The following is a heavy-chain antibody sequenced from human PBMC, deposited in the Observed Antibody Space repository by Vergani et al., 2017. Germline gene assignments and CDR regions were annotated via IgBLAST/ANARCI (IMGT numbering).Heavy chain of an antibody. CDR3: ARTLEYSSSTPWFDA. Sequence: QLQLQESGPGLVKPSETLSLTCTVSGGSISSSGYYWSWIRQHPGKGLEWIGYIYYSGSTYYNPSLKSRVTISVDTSKNQFALKLSSVTAADTAVYYCARTLEYSSSTPWFDAWGQGTLVTVSS. CDR1: GGSISSSGYY. V-gene: IGHV4-39*07. CDR2: IYYSGST. D-gene: IGHD6-6*01. J-gene: IGHJ5*02.